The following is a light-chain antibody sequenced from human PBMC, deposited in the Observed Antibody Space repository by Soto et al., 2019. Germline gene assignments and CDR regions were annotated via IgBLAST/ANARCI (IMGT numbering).Light chain of an antibody. Sequence: PGERVTLSCGASQSVSSSYLTWYQQKPGQAPRLLIYGASTRATGIPARFSGSGSGTDFTLTISSLQPEDFAVYYCQQDYNLPPTFGQGTKVDIK. CDR1: QSVSSSY. CDR3: QQDYNLPPT. CDR2: GAS. V-gene: IGKV3D-7*01. J-gene: IGKJ1*01.